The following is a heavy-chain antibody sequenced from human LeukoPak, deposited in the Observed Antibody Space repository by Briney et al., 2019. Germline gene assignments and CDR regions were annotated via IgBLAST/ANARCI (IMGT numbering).Heavy chain of an antibody. V-gene: IGHV4-59*01. CDR3: ARDDYGDYTFHH. Sequence: SETLSLTCTVSGGSISSYYWSWIRQPPGKGLQWIGYIHYSGSTNYNPSLKSQVTISVDTSKNQFSLKMTSVTAADTALYYCARDDYGDYTFHHWGQGTLVTVSS. J-gene: IGHJ1*01. CDR1: GGSISSYY. D-gene: IGHD4-17*01. CDR2: IHYSGST.